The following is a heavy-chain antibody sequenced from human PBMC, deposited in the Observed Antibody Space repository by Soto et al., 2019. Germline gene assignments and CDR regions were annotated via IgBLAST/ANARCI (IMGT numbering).Heavy chain of an antibody. D-gene: IGHD6-25*01. CDR2: ISGTDTA. CDR1: GFTFRSFS. V-gene: IGHV3-48*02. Sequence: GGSLRLSCVASGFTFRSFSLNWVRQAPGKGLEWVSYISGTDTAYYADSVKGRFTISRDSAKNSVYLHMTSVREEDTAVYYCARGPAATAFYFDYSGQGIPVTVSS. J-gene: IGHJ4*02. CDR3: ARGPAATAFYFDY.